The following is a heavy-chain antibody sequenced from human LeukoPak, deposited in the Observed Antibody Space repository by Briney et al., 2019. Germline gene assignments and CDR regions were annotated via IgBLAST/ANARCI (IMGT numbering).Heavy chain of an antibody. CDR2: INPNSSGT. J-gene: IGHJ6*03. CDR1: GYTFTGYY. V-gene: IGHV1-2*02. D-gene: IGHD3-3*01. Sequence: ASVKVSCKASGYTFTGYYMHWVRQAPGQGLEGMGWINPNSSGTNYAQKFQGRGTITRDTSISTAYMELSRLRSDDTAVYYCASTIFGVVITPGDYYYYMDVWGKGTTVTVSS. CDR3: ASTIFGVVITPGDYYYYMDV.